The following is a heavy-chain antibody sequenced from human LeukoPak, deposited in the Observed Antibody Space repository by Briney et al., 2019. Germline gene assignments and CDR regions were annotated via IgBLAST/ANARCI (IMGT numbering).Heavy chain of an antibody. J-gene: IGHJ4*02. Sequence: GASVKVSCKASGYTFTSYGISWVRQAPGQGLEGMGWISAYNGNTNYAQKLHGRVTMTTDTSTSTAYMEMRSLRSDDTAVYYCARLLGYYYVSSGFPFDYWGQGTLVTVSS. D-gene: IGHD3-22*01. CDR3: ARLLGYYYVSSGFPFDY. CDR1: GYTFTSYG. CDR2: ISAYNGNT. V-gene: IGHV1-18*01.